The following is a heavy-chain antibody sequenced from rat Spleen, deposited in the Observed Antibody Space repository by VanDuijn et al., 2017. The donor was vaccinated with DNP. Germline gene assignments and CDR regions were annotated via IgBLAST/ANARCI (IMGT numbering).Heavy chain of an antibody. J-gene: IGHJ3*01. CDR3: ARGNWFAY. V-gene: IGHV2-6*01. Sequence: QVQLKESGPGLVQPSLTLSLTCPVSGFSLTSYTISWVRQPPGKGLEWIAAISSDGTAYYDSVLKSRLSISRDTSKSHVFLKMNSLQSEDTAMYFCARGNWFAYWGQGTLVTVSS. CDR2: ISSDGTA. CDR1: GFSLTSYT.